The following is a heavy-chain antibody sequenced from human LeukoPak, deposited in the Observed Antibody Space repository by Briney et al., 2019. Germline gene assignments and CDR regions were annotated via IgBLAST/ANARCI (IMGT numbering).Heavy chain of an antibody. D-gene: IGHD3-3*01. Sequence: GGSLRLSCAASGFTFSSYWVHWVRQAPGRGLVWVSRINPDGSTTNYADSVKGRFTISRDNAKNSLYLQMNSLRAEDTAVYYCARTILEWLSYIPGDMVYWGQGALVSVSS. CDR3: ARTILEWLSYIPGDMVY. CDR1: GFTFSSYW. J-gene: IGHJ4*02. V-gene: IGHV3-74*01. CDR2: INPDGSTT.